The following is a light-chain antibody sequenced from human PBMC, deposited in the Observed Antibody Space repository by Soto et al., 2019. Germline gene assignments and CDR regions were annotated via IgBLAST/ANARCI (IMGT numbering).Light chain of an antibody. CDR2: AAS. Sequence: DIQMTQSPSSLSAFVGDTVTITCRATDSIDRYLNWYQQKPGQAPRVLITAASTLQSGVPSRFSGSGSGTDFTLTINNLQPEAFATYYCQRTYNAPFTFGPGNKVAIK. CDR3: QRTYNAPFT. CDR1: DSIDRY. V-gene: IGKV1-39*01. J-gene: IGKJ3*01.